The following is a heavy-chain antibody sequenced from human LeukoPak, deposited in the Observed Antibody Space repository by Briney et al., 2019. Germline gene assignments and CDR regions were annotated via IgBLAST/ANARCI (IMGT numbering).Heavy chain of an antibody. J-gene: IGHJ3*02. CDR1: VCSIHRYY. CDR3: ARHVQAGSSSDFDI. V-gene: IGHV4-59*08. CDR2: IYYSGSN. Sequence: SYTLSLTHSVSVCSIHRYYWIGIRQPPARGLEGMGYIYYSGSNSYNPSLKSRVTMSVDTSKNQFSLNLRSATAAATAVYYCARHVQAGSSSDFDIWGQGRMSTV. D-gene: IGHD6-19*01.